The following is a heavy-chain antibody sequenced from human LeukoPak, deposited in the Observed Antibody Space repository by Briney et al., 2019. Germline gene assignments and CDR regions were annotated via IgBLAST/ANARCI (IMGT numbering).Heavy chain of an antibody. Sequence: ASVKVSCKASGYTFTGYYMHWVRQAPGQGLEWMGWINPNSGGTNYAQKFQGRVTMTRDTSISTAYMELSRLRSDDTAVYYCARATRITMIVVVSDAFDIWGQGTMVTVSS. CDR2: INPNSGGT. CDR3: ARATRITMIVVVSDAFDI. J-gene: IGHJ3*02. CDR1: GYTFTGYY. V-gene: IGHV1-2*02. D-gene: IGHD3-22*01.